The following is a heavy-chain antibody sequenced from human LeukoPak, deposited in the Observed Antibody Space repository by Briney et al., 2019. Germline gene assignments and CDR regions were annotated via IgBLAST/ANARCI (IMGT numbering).Heavy chain of an antibody. Sequence: SETLSLTCTVSGGSISSSNFYWGWIRQPPGKGLEWIGSIYYSGSTYYNPSLKSRVSISVDTSKNQFSLKLSSVTAADTAVYYCARGHNDYVWGSYRYYYYFDYWGQGTLVTVSS. CDR3: ARGHNDYVWGSYRYYYYFDY. CDR2: IYYSGST. J-gene: IGHJ4*02. D-gene: IGHD3-16*02. CDR1: GGSISSSNFY. V-gene: IGHV4-39*07.